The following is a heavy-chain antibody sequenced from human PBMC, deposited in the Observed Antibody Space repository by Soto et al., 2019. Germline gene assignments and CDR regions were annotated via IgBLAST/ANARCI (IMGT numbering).Heavy chain of an antibody. CDR1: GYSFTSYW. J-gene: IGHJ6*02. CDR2: IYPGDSDT. V-gene: IGHV5-51*01. D-gene: IGHD3-22*01. Sequence: GESLKISCKGSGYSFTSYWIGWVRQMPGKGLEWMGIIYPGDSDTRYSPSFQGQVTISADKSISTAYLQWSSLKASDTAMYYCARLYSDSSGYYFRYYGMDVWGQGTKVIVSS. CDR3: ARLYSDSSGYYFRYYGMDV.